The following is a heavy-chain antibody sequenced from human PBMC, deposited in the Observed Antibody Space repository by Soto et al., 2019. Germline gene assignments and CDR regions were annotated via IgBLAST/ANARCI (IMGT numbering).Heavy chain of an antibody. D-gene: IGHD6-6*01. CDR1: GGTFSSYT. CDR2: IIPILGIA. Sequence: SVKVSCKASGGTFSSYTISWVRQAPGQGLEWMGRIIPILGIANYAQKFQGRVTITADKSTSTAYMELSSLRSEDTAVYYCARDRSYSSSDLDYWGQGTLVTVS. CDR3: ARDRSYSSSDLDY. J-gene: IGHJ4*02. V-gene: IGHV1-69*04.